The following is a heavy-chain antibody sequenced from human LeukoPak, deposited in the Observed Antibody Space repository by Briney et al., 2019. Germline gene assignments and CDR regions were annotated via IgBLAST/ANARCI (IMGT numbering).Heavy chain of an antibody. CDR2: ISGSGGST. CDR3: AKDLHGSGWYFYLSSGSYNWFDP. Sequence: GGSLRLSCAASGFTFSSYAMSWVRQAPGKGLEWVSAISGSGGSTYYADSVKGRFTISRDNSKNTLYLQMNSLRAEDTAVYYCAKDLHGSGWYFYLSSGSYNWFDPWGQGTLVTVSS. D-gene: IGHD6-19*01. V-gene: IGHV3-23*01. CDR1: GFTFSSYA. J-gene: IGHJ5*02.